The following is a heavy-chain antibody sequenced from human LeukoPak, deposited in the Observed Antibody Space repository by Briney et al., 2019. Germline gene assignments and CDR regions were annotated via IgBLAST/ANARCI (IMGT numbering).Heavy chain of an antibody. J-gene: IGHJ5*02. CDR1: GFTFDDYA. D-gene: IGHD3/OR15-3a*01. CDR3: AKADWQNWFDP. V-gene: IGHV3-9*01. CDR2: ISWNSGSI. Sequence: PGGSLRLSCAASGFTFDDYAMHWVRQAPGKGLEWVSGISWNSGSIGYADSVKGRFTIPRDNAKNSLYLQMNSLRAEDTALYYCAKADWQNWFDPWGQGTLVTVSS.